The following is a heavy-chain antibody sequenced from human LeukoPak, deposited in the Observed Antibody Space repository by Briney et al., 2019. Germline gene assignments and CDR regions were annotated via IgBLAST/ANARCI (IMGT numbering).Heavy chain of an antibody. Sequence: GRSLRLSCAASGFTFSSYGMHWVRQAPGKGLEWVAVIWYDGSNKYYADSVKGRFTISRDNSKNTLYLQMNSLRAEDTAVYYCARGYGSGNPYYFDYWGQGTLVTVSS. CDR2: IWYDGSNK. CDR3: ARGYGSGNPYYFDY. J-gene: IGHJ4*02. D-gene: IGHD3-10*01. CDR1: GFTFSSYG. V-gene: IGHV3-33*01.